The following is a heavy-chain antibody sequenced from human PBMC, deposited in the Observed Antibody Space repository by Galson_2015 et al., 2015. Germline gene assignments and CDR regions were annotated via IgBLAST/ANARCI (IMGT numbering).Heavy chain of an antibody. Sequence: SETLSLTCTVSGVSVSSGSYYWSWLRQPPGKGLEWIGYIYDSGSTNYNPSLKSRVTISVDTSKNQFSLKLSSVTAADTAVYYCAREAYYYDSNGYYHYNFDYWGQGTLVTVSS. CDR1: GVSVSSGSYY. CDR3: AREAYYYDSNGYYHYNFDY. CDR2: IYDSGST. J-gene: IGHJ4*02. V-gene: IGHV4-61*01. D-gene: IGHD3-22*01.